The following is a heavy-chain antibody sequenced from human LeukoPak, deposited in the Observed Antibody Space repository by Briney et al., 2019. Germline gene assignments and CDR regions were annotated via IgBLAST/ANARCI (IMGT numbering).Heavy chain of an antibody. V-gene: IGHV3-30*04. J-gene: IGHJ6*04. CDR1: RFTFSSYA. Sequence: PGRSLRLSCAASRFTFSSYAMHWVRQAPGKGLEWVAVISYAGSNKYYADSVKGRFTISRDNSKNTLYLQMNSLRAEDTAVYYCARDREWLRPTCGYYYYGMDVWGKGTTLTVSS. CDR2: ISYAGSNK. CDR3: ARDREWLRPTCGYYYYGMDV. D-gene: IGHD5-12*01.